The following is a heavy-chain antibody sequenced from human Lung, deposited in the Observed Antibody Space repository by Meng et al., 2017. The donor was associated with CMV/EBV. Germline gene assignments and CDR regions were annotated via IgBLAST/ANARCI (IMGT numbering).Heavy chain of an antibody. Sequence: SXKISXAASGFTFSTYAMSWVRQAPGKGLEWVSYISSSGSTIYYADSVKGRFTISRDNAKNSLYLQMNSLRAEDTAVYYCARDRPYYDFWSGYGMDVWGQGXTVTVSS. J-gene: IGHJ6*02. CDR2: ISSSGSTI. D-gene: IGHD3-3*01. CDR3: ARDRPYYDFWSGYGMDV. CDR1: GFTFSTYA. V-gene: IGHV3-48*03.